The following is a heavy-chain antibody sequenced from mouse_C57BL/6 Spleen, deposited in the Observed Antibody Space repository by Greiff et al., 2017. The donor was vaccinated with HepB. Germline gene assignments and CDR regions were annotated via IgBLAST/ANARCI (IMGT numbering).Heavy chain of an antibody. CDR2: ILPGSGST. CDR3: ASGSSYNYFDY. Sequence: VQLVESGAELMKPGASVKLSCKATGYTFTGYWIEWVKQRPGHGLEWIGEILPGSGSTNYNEKFTGKATFTADTSSNTAYMHLSSLTTEDSAISCCASGSSYNYFDYWGQGTTLTVSS. CDR1: GYTFTGYW. D-gene: IGHD1-1*01. V-gene: IGHV1-9*01. J-gene: IGHJ2*01.